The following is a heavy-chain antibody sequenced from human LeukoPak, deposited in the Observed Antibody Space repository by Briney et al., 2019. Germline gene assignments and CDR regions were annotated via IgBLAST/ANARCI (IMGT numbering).Heavy chain of an antibody. CDR1: GITATDYF. D-gene: IGHD6-6*01. V-gene: IGHV1-2*02. J-gene: IGHJ5*02. CDR2: INPHNGGT. CDR3: AGHSSSSDGWFDP. Sequence: VASVKVSCKASGITATDYFIHWVRQAPGQGLEWMGWINPHNGGTNYGQKFQGRVTMTRDTSINTVYMEVTRLTSADTAIYYCAGHSSSSDGWFDPWGQGIQVTVSS.